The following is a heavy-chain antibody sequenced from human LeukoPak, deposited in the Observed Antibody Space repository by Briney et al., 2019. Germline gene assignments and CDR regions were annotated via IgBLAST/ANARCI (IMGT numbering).Heavy chain of an antibody. D-gene: IGHD3-10*01. Sequence: GGSLRLSCAASGFTFSSYWMSWVRQAPGKGLEWVANIKQDGSEKYYVDSVKGRFTISRDSAKNSLYLQMNSLRAEDTAVYYCARLAGGSGSWGFYYYYYYMDVWGKGTTVTISS. J-gene: IGHJ6*03. CDR3: ARLAGGSGSWGFYYYYYYMDV. V-gene: IGHV3-7*01. CDR2: IKQDGSEK. CDR1: GFTFSSYW.